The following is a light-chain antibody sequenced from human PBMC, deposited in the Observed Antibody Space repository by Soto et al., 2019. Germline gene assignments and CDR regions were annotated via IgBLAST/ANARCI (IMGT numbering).Light chain of an antibody. Sequence: IQMTQSQSSLSASVGDRVSITCRASQSISSYLNWYQQKPGKAPKLLIYAASSLQSGIPDRFSGSGSGTDFTLTISRLEPEDFAVYYCQQYGSSPPITFGQGTRLEIK. CDR2: AAS. CDR3: QQYGSSPPIT. J-gene: IGKJ5*01. CDR1: QSISSY. V-gene: IGKV1-39*01.